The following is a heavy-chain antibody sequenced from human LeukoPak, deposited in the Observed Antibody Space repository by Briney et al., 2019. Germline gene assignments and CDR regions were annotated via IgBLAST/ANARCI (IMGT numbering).Heavy chain of an antibody. CDR2: IYYSGST. J-gene: IGHJ4*02. Sequence: SQTMSLTSTVSGGSISRGGYYWSWIRQHPGKGLEWIGYIYYSGSTYYNPSLKSRVTISVDTSKNQFSLKLSSVTAADTAVYYCARVFTRYYYDSSGYPRRPYYFDYWGQGTLVTVSS. CDR1: GGSISRGGYY. V-gene: IGHV4-31*03. D-gene: IGHD3-22*01. CDR3: ARVFTRYYYDSSGYPRRPYYFDY.